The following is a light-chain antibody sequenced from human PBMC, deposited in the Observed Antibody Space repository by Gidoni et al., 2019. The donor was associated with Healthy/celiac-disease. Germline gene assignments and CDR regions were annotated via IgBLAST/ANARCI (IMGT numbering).Light chain of an antibody. CDR2: EVS. CDR3: SSYTSSSTRV. J-gene: IGLJ2*01. Sequence: QSALTQPASVAGTPGQSITISCTGTSSDVGGYNYVSWDQQHPGKAPKLMIYEVSHRPSGVSNRFSGSTSGNTASLTISGLQAEDEADYYCSSYTSSSTRVFGGGTKLTVL. CDR1: SSDVGGYNY. V-gene: IGLV2-14*01.